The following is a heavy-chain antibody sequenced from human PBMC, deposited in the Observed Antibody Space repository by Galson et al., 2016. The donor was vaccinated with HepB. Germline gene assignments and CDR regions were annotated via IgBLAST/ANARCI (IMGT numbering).Heavy chain of an antibody. CDR1: GFTFSSYD. V-gene: IGHV3-23*01. CDR2: IGGSGDST. CDR3: AKVRSILSRVTAFYS. D-gene: IGHD4-11*01. J-gene: IGHJ4*02. Sequence: SLRLSCAASGFTFSSYDMSWVRQAPGKGLEWVSAIGGSGDSTYYADSVKGRFTISRDNSKTTLYLQMNSLRAEDTAIYFCAKVRSILSRVTAFYSLGQGTLVTVSS.